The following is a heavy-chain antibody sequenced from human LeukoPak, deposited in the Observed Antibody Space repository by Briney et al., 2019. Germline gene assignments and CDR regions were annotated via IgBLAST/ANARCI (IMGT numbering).Heavy chain of an antibody. D-gene: IGHD3-22*01. CDR3: ARGPLVYYDSSGYLDY. V-gene: IGHV4-34*01. Sequence: SETLSLTCAVYGGSSSGYYWSWIRQPPGKGLEWIGEINHSGSTNYNPSLKSRVTISVDTSKNQFSLKLSSVTAADTAVYYCARGPLVYYDSSGYLDYWGQGTLVTVSS. CDR2: INHSGST. CDR1: GGSSSGYY. J-gene: IGHJ4*02.